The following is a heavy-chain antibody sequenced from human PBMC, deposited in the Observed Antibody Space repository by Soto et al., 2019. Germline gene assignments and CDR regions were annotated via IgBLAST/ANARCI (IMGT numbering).Heavy chain of an antibody. Sequence: QVQLQESGPGLVKPSETLSLTCTVSGGSISGGVHSWRWIRQPPGKGLEWIGHIFDSGSTYYNPSLKSRLTISVDTSKNQFSLRLSSVTAADPAVYYCASEIMPLTNDWYVDLWGRGTLVTVSS. J-gene: IGHJ2*01. CDR3: ASEIMPLTNDWYVDL. V-gene: IGHV4-30-4*01. CDR1: GGSISGGVHS. D-gene: IGHD2-8*01. CDR2: IFDSGST.